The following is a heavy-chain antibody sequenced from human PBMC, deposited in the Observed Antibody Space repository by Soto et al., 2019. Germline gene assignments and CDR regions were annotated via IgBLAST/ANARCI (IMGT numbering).Heavy chain of an antibody. V-gene: IGHV1-18*04. CDR3: VRDPQRSAY. Sequence: QVQLVQSGAEVKKPGASVTVSCKASGYDFSSYGISWVRQAPGQGLEWMGWISASNGNRDYAQQFQGRVTMTSDTSRTTAYMELRRRRSDDTAVYYCVRDPQRSAYWGQGTLVNVSS. CDR1: GYDFSSYG. CDR2: ISASNGNR. D-gene: IGHD2-2*01. J-gene: IGHJ4*02.